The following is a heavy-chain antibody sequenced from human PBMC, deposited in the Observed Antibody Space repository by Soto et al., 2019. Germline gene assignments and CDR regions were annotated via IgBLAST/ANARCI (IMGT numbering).Heavy chain of an antibody. CDR2: IWYDGSEK. CDR1: GFSFSGYG. D-gene: IGHD3-10*01. CDR3: ARDEFRAS. J-gene: IGHJ5*02. V-gene: IGHV3-33*01. Sequence: QVQLVQSGGGVVQPGRSLRLSCAASGFSFSGYGMHWVRQAPGKGLEWVAVIWYDGSEKYYADSVKGRFTISRDNPKNTLFLQRNSLRVENTAVYSCARDEFRASWGRGTLVPVSS.